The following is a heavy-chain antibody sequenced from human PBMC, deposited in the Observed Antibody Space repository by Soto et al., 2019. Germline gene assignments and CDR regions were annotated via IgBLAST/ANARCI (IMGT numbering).Heavy chain of an antibody. CDR1: GGSISSGGYY. CDR2: IYYSGST. D-gene: IGHD3-16*02. V-gene: IGHV4-31*03. J-gene: IGHJ5*02. CDR3: ARDTVITFGGVIVRNWFDP. Sequence: PSETLSLTCTVSGGSISSGGYYWSWIRQHPGKGLEWIGYIYYSGSTYYNPSLKSRVTISVDTSKNQFSLKLSSVTAADTAVYYCARDTVITFGGVIVRNWFDPWGQGTLVTVS.